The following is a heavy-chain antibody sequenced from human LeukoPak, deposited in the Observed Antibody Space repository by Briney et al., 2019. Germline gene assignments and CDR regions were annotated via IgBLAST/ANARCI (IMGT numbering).Heavy chain of an antibody. CDR1: GFTFSSYW. CDR2: TNSDGSST. J-gene: IGHJ4*02. V-gene: IGHV3-74*01. CDR3: ARPFYCSSTSCHYFDY. D-gene: IGHD2-2*01. Sequence: GGSLRLSCAASGFTFSSYWMHWVRRAPGKGLVWVSRTNSDGSSTSYADSVKGRFTISRDNAKNTLYLQMNSLRAEDTAVYYCARPFYCSSTSCHYFDYWGQGTLVTVSS.